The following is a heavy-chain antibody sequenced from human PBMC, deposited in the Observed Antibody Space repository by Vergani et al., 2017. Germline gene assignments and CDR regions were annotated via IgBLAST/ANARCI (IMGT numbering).Heavy chain of an antibody. CDR1: GFTSSYYG. D-gene: IGHD1-1*01. V-gene: IGHV3-30*18. CDR3: AKKSCGTPGCQIGYFRE. CDR2: ISYDGTQK. Sequence: QVHLVESGGGVVQPGRSLRLSCVVSGFTSSYYGMHWVRQAPGKGVEWVAVISYDGTQKYYADSVKGRFTISRDNSKSTIYLQMNSLRTEDTAVYYCAKKSCGTPGCQIGYFREWGQGTLVTVSS. J-gene: IGHJ1*01.